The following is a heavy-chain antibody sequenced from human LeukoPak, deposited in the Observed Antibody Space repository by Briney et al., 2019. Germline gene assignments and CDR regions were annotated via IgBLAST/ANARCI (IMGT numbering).Heavy chain of an antibody. J-gene: IGHJ4*02. D-gene: IGHD1-26*01. CDR2: IIPIFGTA. CDR1: GYTFTGYY. Sequence: SVKVSCKASGYTFTGYYMHWVRQAPGQGLEWMGGIIPIFGTANYAQKFQGRVTITADESTSTAYMELSSLRSEDTAVYYCARGIVGATISSSYFDYWGQGTLVTVSS. CDR3: ARGIVGATISSSYFDY. V-gene: IGHV1-69*13.